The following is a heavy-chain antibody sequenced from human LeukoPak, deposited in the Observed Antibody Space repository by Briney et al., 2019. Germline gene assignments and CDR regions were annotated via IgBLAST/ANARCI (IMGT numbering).Heavy chain of an antibody. D-gene: IGHD4-23*01. Sequence: PSETLSLTCTVFGGSISSYYWTWIRQPPGKGLEWIGYVHYSVGTNYNPSLKSRLTISLDTSNNRCSLNLTSVTAADTAVYYCARVSYGGNSEGIWGQGTLVTVSS. CDR1: GGSISSYY. J-gene: IGHJ4*02. CDR2: VHYSVGT. V-gene: IGHV4-59*01. CDR3: ARVSYGGNSEGI.